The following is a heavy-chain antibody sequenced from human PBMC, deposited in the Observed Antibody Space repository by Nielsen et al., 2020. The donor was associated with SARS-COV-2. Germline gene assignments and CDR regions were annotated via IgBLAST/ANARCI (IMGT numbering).Heavy chain of an antibody. CDR1: GFTFSSYA. CDR3: ATPRGYFDWSFDY. CDR2: IRSKTYGETT. J-gene: IGHJ4*02. D-gene: IGHD3-9*01. V-gene: IGHV3-71*01. Sequence: GGSLRLSCAASGFTFSSYAMHWVRQAPGKGLEWLGVIRSKTYGETTEYAASVKGRFTISRENAKNSLYLQMNSLRAEDTAVYYCATPRGYFDWSFDYWGQGTLVTVSS.